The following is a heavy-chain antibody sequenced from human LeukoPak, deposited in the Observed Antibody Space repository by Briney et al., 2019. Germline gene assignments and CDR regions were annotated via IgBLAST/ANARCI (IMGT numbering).Heavy chain of an antibody. V-gene: IGHV1-18*01. D-gene: IGHD3-3*01. Sequence: ASVKVSCKASGYTFTSYGISWVRQAPGQGLEWMGWISAYNGNTNYAQKLQGRVTMTTDTSTSTAYMELRSLRSDDAAVYYCARDRLRITIFGVVYFDYWGQGTLVTVSS. CDR3: ARDRLRITIFGVVYFDY. J-gene: IGHJ4*02. CDR2: ISAYNGNT. CDR1: GYTFTSYG.